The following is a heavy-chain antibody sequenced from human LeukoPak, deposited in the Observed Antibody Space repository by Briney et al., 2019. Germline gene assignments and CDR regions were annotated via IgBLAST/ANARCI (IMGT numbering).Heavy chain of an antibody. D-gene: IGHD2-2*01. CDR3: ARIKPGYCSSTSCPNFDY. CDR2: INHSGST. CDR1: GGSFSGYY. V-gene: IGHV4-34*01. J-gene: IGHJ4*02. Sequence: SETLSLTCAVYGGSFSGYYWSWIRRPPGKGLEWIGEINHSGSTNYNPSLKSRVTISVDTSKNQFSLKLSSVTAADTAVYYCARIKPGYCSSTSCPNFDYWGQGTLVTVSS.